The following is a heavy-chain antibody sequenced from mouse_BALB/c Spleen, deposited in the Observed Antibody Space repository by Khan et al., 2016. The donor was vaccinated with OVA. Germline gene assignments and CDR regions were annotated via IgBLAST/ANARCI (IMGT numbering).Heavy chain of an antibody. CDR2: VSTCGHYT. CDR3: TRLAYYYDSEGFEY. D-gene: IGHD1-1*01. J-gene: IGHJ3*01. CDR1: GFTFSTYG. Sequence: EVKLMESGGDIVKPGGSLKLSCAASGFTFSTYGMSWVRQTPDKRLEWVATVSTCGHYTYYTDAVKGRFTISRDNAKSTLYLQMNSLKSEDTDMFDCTRLAYYYDSEGFEYWGQGTLVTVSA. V-gene: IGHV5-6*01.